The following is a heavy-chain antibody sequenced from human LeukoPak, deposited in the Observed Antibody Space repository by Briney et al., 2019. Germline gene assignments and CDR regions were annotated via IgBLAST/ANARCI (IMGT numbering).Heavy chain of an antibody. D-gene: IGHD5-24*01. V-gene: IGHV4-59*08. CDR3: ARQPIYKEPFDY. J-gene: IGHJ4*02. CDR2: IYYSGST. CDR1: GGSISSYY. Sequence: SETLSLTCTVSGGSISSYYWSWIRQPPGKGLELIGYIYYSGSTNYNPSLKSRVTISVDTSKNQFSLKLSSVTAADTAVYYCARQPIYKEPFDYWGQGTLVTVSS.